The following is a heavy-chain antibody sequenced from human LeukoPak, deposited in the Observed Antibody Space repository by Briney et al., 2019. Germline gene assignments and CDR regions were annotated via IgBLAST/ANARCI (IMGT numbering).Heavy chain of an antibody. CDR1: GGSISSYY. CDR2: IYYSGST. Sequence: SQTLSLTCTVSGGSISSYYWSWIRQPPGKGLEWIGYIYYSGSTNYNPSLKSRVTISVDTSKNQFSLKLSSVTAADTAVYYCARGAYYYDSSGFAFDIWGQGTMVTVSS. CDR3: ARGAYYYDSSGFAFDI. J-gene: IGHJ3*02. D-gene: IGHD3-22*01. V-gene: IGHV4-59*01.